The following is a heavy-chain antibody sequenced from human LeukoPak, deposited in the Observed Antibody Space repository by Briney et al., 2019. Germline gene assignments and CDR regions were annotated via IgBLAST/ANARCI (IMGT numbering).Heavy chain of an antibody. D-gene: IGHD3-10*02. CDR3: AELGITMIGGV. CDR2: ISSSGSTI. Sequence: GGSLRLSCEASGFNFDEYAMHWVRQAPGKGLEWVSYISSSGSTIYYADSVKGRFTISRDNAKNSLYLQMNSLRAEDTAVYYCAELGITMIGGVWGKGTTVTISS. V-gene: IGHV3-48*03. CDR1: GFNFDEYA. J-gene: IGHJ6*04.